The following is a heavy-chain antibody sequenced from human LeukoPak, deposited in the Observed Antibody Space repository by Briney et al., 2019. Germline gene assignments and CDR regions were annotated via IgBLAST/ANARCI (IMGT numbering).Heavy chain of an antibody. CDR1: GVSFSGYS. Sequence: PSETLSLICAVYGVSFSGYSWSWIRQPPGKGLEWIGEINHSGSTNYNPSLKSQVAISVDTSKNQFSLKLSSVTAADTAVYYCACAAPWDYWGQGTLVTVSS. V-gene: IGHV4-34*01. CDR2: INHSGST. CDR3: ACAAPWDY. D-gene: IGHD6-13*01. J-gene: IGHJ4*02.